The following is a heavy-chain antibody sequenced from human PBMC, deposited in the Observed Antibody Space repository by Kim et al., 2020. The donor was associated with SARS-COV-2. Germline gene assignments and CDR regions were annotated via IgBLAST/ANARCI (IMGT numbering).Heavy chain of an antibody. Sequence: GGSLRLSCAASGFTFSSYAMHWVRQAPGKGLEWVAVIPYDGSNKYYADSVKGRFTISRDNSKNTLYLQMNSLRAEDTAVYYCARDGSGSYFGPFDYWGQGTLVTVSS. CDR1: GFTFSSYA. CDR3: ARDGSGSYFGPFDY. CDR2: IPYDGSNK. J-gene: IGHJ4*02. V-gene: IGHV3-30*04. D-gene: IGHD1-26*01.